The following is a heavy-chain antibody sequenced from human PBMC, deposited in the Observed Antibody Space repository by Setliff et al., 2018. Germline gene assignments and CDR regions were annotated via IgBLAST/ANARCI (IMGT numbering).Heavy chain of an antibody. Sequence: ASVKVSCKASGYIFNTFGISWVRRAPGQGLEWIGWISPYNGDTKYAQKLQGRATMTTDTSTSTAYVEVRSLRSDDTAVYYCVRGPGPSVVVAMPFDRWGQGTLVTVSS. CDR1: GYIFNTFG. D-gene: IGHD5-12*01. CDR2: ISPYNGDT. J-gene: IGHJ4*02. V-gene: IGHV1-18*01. CDR3: VRGPGPSVVVAMPFDR.